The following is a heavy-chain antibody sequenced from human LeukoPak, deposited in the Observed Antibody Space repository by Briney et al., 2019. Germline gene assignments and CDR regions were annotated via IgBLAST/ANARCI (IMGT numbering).Heavy chain of an antibody. J-gene: IGHJ5*02. CDR3: ARDPCSSTSCYVGWFDP. V-gene: IGHV3-48*01. CDR2: ISSSSSTI. Sequence: PGGSLRLSCAVSGFTFSSYSMNWVRQAPGKGLEWVSYISSSSSTIYYADSVKGRFTISRDNAKNSLYLQMNSPRAEDTAVYYCARDPCSSTSCYVGWFDPWGQGTLVTVSS. CDR1: GFTFSSYS. D-gene: IGHD2-2*01.